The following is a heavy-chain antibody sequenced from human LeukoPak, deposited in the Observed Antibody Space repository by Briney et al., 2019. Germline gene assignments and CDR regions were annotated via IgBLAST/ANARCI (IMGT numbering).Heavy chain of an antibody. Sequence: PGGSLRLSCAASGFTFSSYEMNWVRQAPGKGLEWVSYISSSSSTKYYADSVKGRFTISRDNGENSLYLQMNSLRAEDTAVYYCATAPTAFDIWGQGTMVTASS. CDR2: ISSSSSTK. CDR3: ATAPTAFDI. CDR1: GFTFSSYE. J-gene: IGHJ3*02. V-gene: IGHV3-48*03.